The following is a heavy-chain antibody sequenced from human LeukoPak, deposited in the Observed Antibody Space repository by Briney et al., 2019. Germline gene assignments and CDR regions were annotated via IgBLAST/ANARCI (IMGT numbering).Heavy chain of an antibody. J-gene: IGHJ4*02. D-gene: IGHD4-17*01. Sequence: ASVKVSCKASGYTFTGYYMHWVRQATGQGLEWMGWMNPNSGNTGYAQKFRGRVTMTRNTSISTAYMELSSLRSEDTAVYYCARGSCYGDCHFDYWGQGTLVTVSS. V-gene: IGHV1-8*02. CDR1: GYTFTGYY. CDR3: ARGSCYGDCHFDY. CDR2: MNPNSGNT.